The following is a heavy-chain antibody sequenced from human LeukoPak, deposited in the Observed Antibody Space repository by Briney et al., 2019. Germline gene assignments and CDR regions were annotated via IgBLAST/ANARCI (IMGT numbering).Heavy chain of an antibody. CDR3: AKDALSSGSYYTLGY. Sequence: GGSLRLSCAASGFIVSSNYMSWVRQAPGKGLEWVSVIYSGGSTYYADSVKGRFTISRDNSKNTLYLQMNSLRAEDTAVYYCAKDALSSGSYYTLGYWGQGTLVTVSS. D-gene: IGHD1-26*01. CDR2: IYSGGST. V-gene: IGHV3-53*01. J-gene: IGHJ4*02. CDR1: GFIVSSNY.